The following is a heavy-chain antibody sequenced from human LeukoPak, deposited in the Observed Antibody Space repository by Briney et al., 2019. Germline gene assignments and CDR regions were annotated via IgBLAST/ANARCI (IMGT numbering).Heavy chain of an antibody. CDR3: ARAGGVHTYGNYFDY. D-gene: IGHD3-10*01. J-gene: IGHJ4*02. CDR2: ITTRSSYT. Sequence: GGSLRLSCAASGFTFTDYYMSWIRLAPGKGLEWVSYITTRSSYTNYAGSVKGRFTISRDSAKNSLFLQMNGLRAEDTAVYYRARAGGVHTYGNYFDYWGQGTLVTVSS. CDR1: GFTFTDYY. V-gene: IGHV3-11*06.